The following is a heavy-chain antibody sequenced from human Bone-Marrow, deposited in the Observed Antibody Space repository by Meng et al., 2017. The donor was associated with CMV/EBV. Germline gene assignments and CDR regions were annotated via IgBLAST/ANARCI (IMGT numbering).Heavy chain of an antibody. D-gene: IGHD6-13*01. V-gene: IGHV1-3*01. CDR2: IIVGNGNT. Sequence: CTSSAYSFPLSVLYWVRQAPGRRLDWMGWIIVGNGNTKYSPKFQGRVTITRDTSASTAYMELSSLRSEDTAVYYCARRIAAAGLDYWGQGTLVTVSS. CDR1: AYSFPLSV. J-gene: IGHJ4*02. CDR3: ARRIAAAGLDY.